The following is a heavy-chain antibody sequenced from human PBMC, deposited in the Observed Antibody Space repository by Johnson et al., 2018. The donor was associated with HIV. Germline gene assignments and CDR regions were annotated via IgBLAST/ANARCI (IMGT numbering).Heavy chain of an antibody. CDR3: ARAVDYGGNSPSRAFDI. CDR2: INWHGGST. Sequence: EKLVESGGGLVKPGGSLTLSCAASGFTFDDYGMSWVRQAPGKGLEWVSGINWHGGSTGYADSVKGRFTISRDNAKNSLYLQMSSLRAEDTALYYCARAVDYGGNSPSRAFDIWGRGTLVTVSS. V-gene: IGHV3-20*04. D-gene: IGHD4-23*01. CDR1: GFTFDDYG. J-gene: IGHJ3*02.